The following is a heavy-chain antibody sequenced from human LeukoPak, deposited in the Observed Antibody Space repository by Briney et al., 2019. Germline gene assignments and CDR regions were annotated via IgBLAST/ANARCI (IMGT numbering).Heavy chain of an antibody. CDR1: GFIFSTYG. CDR3: AKAPVTTCSGAYCYPFDY. D-gene: IGHD2-15*01. CDR2: ISVSGNT. Sequence: GGSLRLSCAASGFIFSTYGMSWVRQGPGKGLEWVSAISVSGNTYHADSVKGRFTISRDSYKNTLYLQMNSLRAEDAAVYYCAKAPVTTCSGAYCYPFDYWGQGTLVTVSS. J-gene: IGHJ4*02. V-gene: IGHV3-23*01.